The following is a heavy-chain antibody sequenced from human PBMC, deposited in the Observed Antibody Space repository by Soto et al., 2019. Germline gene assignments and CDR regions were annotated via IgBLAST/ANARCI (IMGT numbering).Heavy chain of an antibody. J-gene: IGHJ4*02. Sequence: GGSLRLSCAASGFTFSSYSMNWVRQAPGKGLEWVSYISSSSSTIYYADSVKGRFTISRDNAKNSLYLQMNSLRAEDTAVYYCARGGVYDFWSGYYPESGYFDYWGQGTLVTVSS. CDR1: GFTFSSYS. CDR2: ISSSSSTI. V-gene: IGHV3-48*01. D-gene: IGHD3-3*01. CDR3: ARGGVYDFWSGYYPESGYFDY.